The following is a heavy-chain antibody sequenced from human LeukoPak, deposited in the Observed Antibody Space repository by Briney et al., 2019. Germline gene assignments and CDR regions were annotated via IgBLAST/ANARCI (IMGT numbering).Heavy chain of an antibody. J-gene: IGHJ3*02. D-gene: IGHD2-2*01. CDR3: ARRGCSSTSCYGEDAFDI. V-gene: IGHV1-18*01. CDR1: GGTFSSYA. Sequence: GASVKVSCTASGGTFSSYAISWVRQAPGQGLEWMGWISAYNGNTNYAQKLQGRVTMTTDTSTSTAYMELRSLRSDDTAVYYCARRGCSSTSCYGEDAFDIWGQGTMVTVSS. CDR2: ISAYNGNT.